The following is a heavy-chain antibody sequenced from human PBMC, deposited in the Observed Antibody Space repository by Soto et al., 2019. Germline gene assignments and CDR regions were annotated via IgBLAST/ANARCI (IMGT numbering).Heavy chain of an antibody. CDR1: GFTFGSYA. V-gene: IGHV3-48*02. CDR2: ISSSTSTI. CDR3: ARVPQH. J-gene: IGHJ1*01. Sequence: EVQLVESGGGLVQPGGSLRLSCAASGFTFGSYAMNWVRQAPGKGLEWVSYISSSTSTIYYADSVKGRFTISGDNAKNSLSLQMNNLRDEDTAVYFCARVPQHWGQGTLVTVSS.